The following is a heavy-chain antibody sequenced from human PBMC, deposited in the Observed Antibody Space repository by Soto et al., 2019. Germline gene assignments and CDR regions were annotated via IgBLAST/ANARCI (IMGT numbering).Heavy chain of an antibody. D-gene: IGHD2-21*01. CDR1: GFTLSDAW. V-gene: IGHV3-15*07. J-gene: IGHJ4*02. Sequence: PGASLRLSCAASGFTLSDAWMNWVRQAPGRGLEWVGRIKRKIDGGTTDYAAPVKGRFSISRDDSKSTLYLQMNSLKTEDTGLYYCTTDVWTYRALDFWGQGTQVTVSS. CDR2: IKRKIDGGTT. CDR3: TTDVWTYRALDF.